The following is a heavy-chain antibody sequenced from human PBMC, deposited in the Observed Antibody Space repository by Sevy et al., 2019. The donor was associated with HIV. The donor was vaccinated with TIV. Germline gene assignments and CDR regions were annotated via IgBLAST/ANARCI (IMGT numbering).Heavy chain of an antibody. CDR3: TTDPLPAAMGPYYYYGFDV. J-gene: IGHJ6*02. CDR1: GFTFSNAW. CDR2: IKSKTDGGTT. V-gene: IGHV3-15*01. D-gene: IGHD2-2*01. Sequence: GVSLRLSCAASGFTFSNAWMSWVRQAPGKGLEWVGRIKSKTDGGTTDYAAPVKGRFTISRDDSKNTLYLQRNSLKTEVTAVYYCTTDPLPAAMGPYYYYGFDVWGQGTTVTVSS.